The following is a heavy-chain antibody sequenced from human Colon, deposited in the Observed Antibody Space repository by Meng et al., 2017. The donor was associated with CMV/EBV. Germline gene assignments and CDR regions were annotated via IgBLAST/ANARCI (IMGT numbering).Heavy chain of an antibody. V-gene: IGHV1-18*01. CDR2: ISAYNGNT. Sequence: LVQACTELDKPWRSVNSTRNASRNTVFDFGISWVQQAPGQGLELMGRISAYNGNTNYAPEFQGRFTLTSDTSTTTDTSTTTVHMELRSLRSDDTAIYYCATELSRGGYWGQGTLVTVSS. J-gene: IGHJ4*02. CDR1: RNTVFDFG. CDR3: ATELSRGGY.